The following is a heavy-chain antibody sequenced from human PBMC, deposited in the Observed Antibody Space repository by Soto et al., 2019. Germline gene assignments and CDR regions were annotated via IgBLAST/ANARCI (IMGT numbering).Heavy chain of an antibody. V-gene: IGHV3-48*02. J-gene: IGHJ6*02. D-gene: IGHD3-10*01. Sequence: GGSLRLSCAASGFTFSSYSMNWVRQAPGKWLEWVSYISSSSSTIYYADSVKGRFTISRDNAKNSLYLQMNSLRDEDTAVYYCARSVWFGELLPSPYYYYGMDVWGQGTTVTVS. CDR1: GFTFSSYS. CDR2: ISSSSSTI. CDR3: ARSVWFGELLPSPYYYYGMDV.